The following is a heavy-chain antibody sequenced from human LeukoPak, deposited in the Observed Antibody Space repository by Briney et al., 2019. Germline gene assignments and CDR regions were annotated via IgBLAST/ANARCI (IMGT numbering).Heavy chain of an antibody. J-gene: IGHJ6*03. CDR2: ISGGGDST. D-gene: IGHD5-18*01. Sequence: PGGSLRLSCAAPEFTFSSYAMSWVRQAPGKGLEWVSGISGGGDSTYYADSVKGRFTISRDNSKNTVYLQMNSLRAEDTAVYYCAKAARDSYYYYYMDVWGKGTTVTISS. CDR3: AKAARDSYYYYYMDV. CDR1: EFTFSSYA. V-gene: IGHV3-23*01.